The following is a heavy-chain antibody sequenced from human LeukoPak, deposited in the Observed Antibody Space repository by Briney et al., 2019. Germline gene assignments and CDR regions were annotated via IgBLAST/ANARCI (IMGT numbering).Heavy chain of an antibody. D-gene: IGHD2-21*01. Sequence: GGSLRLSCVASGFTFSNYGMHWVRQAPGKGLEWVAFIWYDGSNKYFPDSVKGRFTISRDNAKNSLYLQMNSLRVEDTAVYYCGKDIQPGGMDVWGQGTTVTVSS. V-gene: IGHV3-30*02. CDR2: IWYDGSNK. J-gene: IGHJ6*02. CDR3: GKDIQPGGMDV. CDR1: GFTFSNYG.